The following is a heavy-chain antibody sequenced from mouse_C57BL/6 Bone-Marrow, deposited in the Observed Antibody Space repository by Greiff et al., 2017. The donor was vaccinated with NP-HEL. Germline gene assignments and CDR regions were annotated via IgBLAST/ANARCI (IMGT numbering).Heavy chain of an antibody. CDR3: ARPDYYGSSHYAMDY. Sequence: SGPELVKPGASVKISCKASGYSFTDYNMNWVKQSNGKSLEWIGVINPNYGTTSYNQKFKGKATLTVDQSSSTAYMQLNSLTSEDSAVYYCARPDYYGSSHYAMDYWGQGTSVTVSS. J-gene: IGHJ4*01. CDR1: GYSFTDYN. V-gene: IGHV1-39*01. CDR2: INPNYGTT. D-gene: IGHD1-1*01.